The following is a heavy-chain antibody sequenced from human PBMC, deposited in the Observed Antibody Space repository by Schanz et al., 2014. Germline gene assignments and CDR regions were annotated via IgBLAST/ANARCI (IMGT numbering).Heavy chain of an antibody. CDR2: IWFDGSNK. Sequence: VQLVESGGGVVQPGRSLRLSCAASGFTFRSYGMHWVRQAPGKGLEWVAIIWFDGSNKYYADSVKGRFTISRDNSKNTLYLQMNSLSAEDTAVYYCAKRNHDMQSLPLDYWGQGTLVIVSS. J-gene: IGHJ4*02. D-gene: IGHD3-9*01. V-gene: IGHV3-33*06. CDR3: AKRNHDMQSLPLDY. CDR1: GFTFRSYG.